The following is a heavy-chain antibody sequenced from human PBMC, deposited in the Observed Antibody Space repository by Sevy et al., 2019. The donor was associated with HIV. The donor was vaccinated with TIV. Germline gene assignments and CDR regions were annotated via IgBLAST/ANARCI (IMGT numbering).Heavy chain of an antibody. CDR1: GGSFSGYY. CDR3: ARGGLRYFDWLPEAGCLDY. CDR2: INHSGST. J-gene: IGHJ4*02. V-gene: IGHV4-34*01. D-gene: IGHD3-9*01. Sequence: SETLSLTCAVYGGSFSGYYWSWIRQPPGKGLEWIGEINHSGSTNYNPSLKSRVTISVDTSKNQFSLKLSSVTAADTAVDYCARGGLRYFDWLPEAGCLDYWGQGTLVTVSS.